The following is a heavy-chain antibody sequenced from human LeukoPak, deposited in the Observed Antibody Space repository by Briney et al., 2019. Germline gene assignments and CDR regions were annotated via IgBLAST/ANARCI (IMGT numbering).Heavy chain of an antibody. CDR3: ARGVPYYYDSSGYPFHY. J-gene: IGHJ4*02. V-gene: IGHV4-59*01. CDR2: IYYSGST. CDR1: GGSISSYY. Sequence: SETLSLTCTVSGGSISSYYWNWIRQPPGKGLEWIGYIYYSGSTNYNPSLKSRVTISVDTSKNQFSLKLGSVTAADTAVYYCARGVPYYYDSSGYPFHYWGQGTLVTVSS. D-gene: IGHD3-22*01.